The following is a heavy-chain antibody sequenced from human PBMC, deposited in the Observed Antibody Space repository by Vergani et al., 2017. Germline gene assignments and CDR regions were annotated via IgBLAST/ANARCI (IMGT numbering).Heavy chain of an antibody. CDR1: GFSILTSEMC. J-gene: IGHJ4*02. CDR2: IDWNDNK. Sequence: QVTLRESGPALVKPTQTLTLTCTFSGFSILTSEMCVSWIRQPPGKALEWLALIDWNDNKYFNTSLKTRLTISKDASKNQVVLTMTNMDPVDTATYYCARIRRRGRSGYDIFDFCVQGILVTVAS. CDR3: ARIRRRGRSGYDIFDF. V-gene: IGHV2-70*01. D-gene: IGHD5-12*01.